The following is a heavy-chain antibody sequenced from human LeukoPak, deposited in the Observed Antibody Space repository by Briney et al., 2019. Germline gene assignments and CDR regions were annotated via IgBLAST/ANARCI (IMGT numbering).Heavy chain of an antibody. D-gene: IGHD6-19*01. CDR1: GGSLSSDNYY. CDR3: ARGPMYTSGWYVY. CDR2: SYTSGTT. Sequence: ALPLTCTVSGGSLSSDNYYGRWLRQPAGKGLEGFGRSYTSGTTNYNPSLRSRVTISLDTSKNQFSLKLTSVTAADTAVYYCARGPMYTSGWYVYWGQGTLVTVSS. V-gene: IGHV4-61*02. J-gene: IGHJ4*02.